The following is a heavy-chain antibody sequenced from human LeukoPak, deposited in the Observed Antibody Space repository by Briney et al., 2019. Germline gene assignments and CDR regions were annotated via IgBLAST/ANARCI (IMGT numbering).Heavy chain of an antibody. J-gene: IGHJ4*02. CDR3: ARTVGATTLDY. CDR2: INHSGST. V-gene: IGHV4-34*01. CDR1: GGSFSGYY. D-gene: IGHD1-26*01. Sequence: SETLSLTCAVYGGSFSGYYWSWIRQPPGKGLEWIGEINHSGSTNYNPSLKSRVTISVDTSKNQFSPKLSSVTAADTAVYYCARTVGATTLDYWGQGTLVTVSS.